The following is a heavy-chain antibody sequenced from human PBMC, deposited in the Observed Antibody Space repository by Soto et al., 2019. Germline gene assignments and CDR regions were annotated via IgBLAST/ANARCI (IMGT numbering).Heavy chain of an antibody. D-gene: IGHD2-2*01. V-gene: IGHV1-69*01. CDR3: ATALGCRSTSCTLDY. J-gene: IGHJ4*02. CDR1: GGTFGSYA. Sequence: QVQLVQSGAEVKKPGSSVKVSCTASGGTFGSYAFSWVRQAPGQGLEWMGGIIPVSGAAHYAQKFQGRVTITADESTSTAYMELSSLSSHDTAVYYCATALGCRSTSCTLDYWGQGTRVIVSS. CDR2: IIPVSGAA.